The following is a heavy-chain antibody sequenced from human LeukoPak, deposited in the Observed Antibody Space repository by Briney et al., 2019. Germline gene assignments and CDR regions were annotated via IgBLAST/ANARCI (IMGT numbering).Heavy chain of an antibody. CDR2: IPNDGSEN. CDR3: YPSPERPPAIPDY. J-gene: IGHJ4*02. Sequence: GGSLRLSCAASGSSFSTYGTRWVRQAPGKGLEWVAFIPNDGSENYYADSVEGRFTISRDNSKNTLYLQMNSLRVEDTAVYYFYPSPERPPAIPDYWSQGTLVTVSS. CDR1: GSSFSTYG. D-gene: IGHD2-2*01. V-gene: IGHV3-30*02.